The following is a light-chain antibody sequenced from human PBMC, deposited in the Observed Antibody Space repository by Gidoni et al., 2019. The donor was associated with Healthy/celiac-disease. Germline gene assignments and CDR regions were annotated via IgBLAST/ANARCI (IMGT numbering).Light chain of an antibody. Sequence: ELVLTQSPATLSLSPGERATLSCRASQSVSSYLAWYQQKPGQAPRLLIYDASNRATGIPARFSGSGSGTDFTLTISSLEPEDFAVYYCQQRSNWPPVAAFGGXTKVEIK. V-gene: IGKV3-11*01. CDR3: QQRSNWPPVAA. CDR2: DAS. J-gene: IGKJ4*01. CDR1: QSVSSY.